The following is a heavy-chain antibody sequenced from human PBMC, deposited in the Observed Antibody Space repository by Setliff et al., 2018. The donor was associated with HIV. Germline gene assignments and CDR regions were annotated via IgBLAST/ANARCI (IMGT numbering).Heavy chain of an antibody. CDR2: IWYDGRNK. CDR3: ARESSTVRGVIDI. CDR1: GFTFHSYG. Sequence: GGSLRLSCAASGFTFHSYGMHWVRQAPGKGLEWVAVIWYDGRNKYYADSVKGRFTVSRDNSKNTVYLQMNSLRDEDRAVYYCARESSTVRGVIDIWGQGTMVTVSS. D-gene: IGHD3-10*01. J-gene: IGHJ3*02. V-gene: IGHV3-33*01.